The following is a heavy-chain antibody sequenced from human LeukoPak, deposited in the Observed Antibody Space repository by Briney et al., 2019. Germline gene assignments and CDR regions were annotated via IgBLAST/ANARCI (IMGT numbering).Heavy chain of an antibody. CDR2: ISSSGSTI. J-gene: IGHJ6*02. V-gene: IGHV3-48*03. CDR3: ARDRWYYDILTQLYYYYGMDV. Sequence: PGGSLRLSCAASGFTFSSYEMNWVRQAPGKGLEWVSYISSSGSTIYYADSVKGRFTISRDNAKNSLYLQMNSLRAEDTAVYYCARDRWYYDILTQLYYYYGMDVWGQGTTVTVSS. CDR1: GFTFSSYE. D-gene: IGHD3-9*01.